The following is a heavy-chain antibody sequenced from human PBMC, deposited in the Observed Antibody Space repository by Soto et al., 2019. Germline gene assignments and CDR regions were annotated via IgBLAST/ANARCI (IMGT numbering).Heavy chain of an antibody. Sequence: SVKVSCKASGGTFSSYSISWVRQAPGQGLEWMGGIIPIFGTANYAQKFQGRVTITADESTSTAYMELSSLRSEDTAVYYCARDFLAAAGPGWFDPWGQGTLVTVSS. CDR3: ARDFLAAAGPGWFDP. V-gene: IGHV1-69*13. J-gene: IGHJ5*02. CDR2: IIPIFGTA. D-gene: IGHD6-13*01. CDR1: GGTFSSYS.